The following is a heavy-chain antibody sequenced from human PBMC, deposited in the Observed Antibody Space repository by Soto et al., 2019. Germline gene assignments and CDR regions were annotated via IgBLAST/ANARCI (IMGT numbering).Heavy chain of an antibody. CDR3: AKVPHYYGSGASDNYFDY. CDR1: GFTFSSYW. V-gene: IGHV3-74*01. J-gene: IGHJ4*02. D-gene: IGHD3-10*01. CDR2: IKNDGSGT. Sequence: AVSLRLSCAVPGFTFSSYWMHWVRQVPGKGPVWVSRIKNDGSGTYYADSVKGRLTMSRDNSKNTLYLQMNSLRVVDTAVYYCAKVPHYYGSGASDNYFDYWGQGALVTVSS.